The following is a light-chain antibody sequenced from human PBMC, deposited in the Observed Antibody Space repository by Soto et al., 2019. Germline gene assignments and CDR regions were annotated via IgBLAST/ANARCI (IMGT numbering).Light chain of an antibody. V-gene: IGLV2-11*01. CDR2: DVS. J-gene: IGLJ1*01. CDR1: SSDVGGYSY. CDR3: CSYAGSYWV. Sequence: QSVLTPPRSVSGSPGQSVTISCTETSSDVGGYSYVSWYQQHPGKAPKLMIYDVSKRPSGVPDRFSGSKSGNTASLTISGLQAEDEADYYCCSYAGSYWVFGTGTKVTVL.